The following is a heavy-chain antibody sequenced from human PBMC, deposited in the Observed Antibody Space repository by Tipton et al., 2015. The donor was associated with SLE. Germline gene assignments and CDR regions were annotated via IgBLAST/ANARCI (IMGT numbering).Heavy chain of an antibody. V-gene: IGHV3-30*02. D-gene: IGHD6-6*01. J-gene: IGHJ4*02. CDR1: GFTFSSFG. Sequence: SGFTFSSFGMHWVRQAPGKGLEWVASIRFDGSNEYYRDSVKGRFTISRDNSKNMLYLQMDSLRTEDTAVYFCAKDRWAARFFDYWGQGTLVTVSS. CDR2: IRFDGSNE. CDR3: AKDRWAARFFDY.